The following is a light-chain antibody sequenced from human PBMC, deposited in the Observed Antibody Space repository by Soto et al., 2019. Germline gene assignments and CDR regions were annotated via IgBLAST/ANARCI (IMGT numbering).Light chain of an antibody. CDR2: DVN. CDR1: SSDVGSYNS. Sequence: SALTQPASVSGSPGQSIAISCTGTSSDVGSYNSVSWYQQYPGKAPKLMIHDVNNRPSGISDRFSGSKSGNTASLTISGLQAEDEADYYFSSITSSTSYVFGTGTKVTVL. J-gene: IGLJ1*01. V-gene: IGLV2-14*03. CDR3: SSITSSTSYV.